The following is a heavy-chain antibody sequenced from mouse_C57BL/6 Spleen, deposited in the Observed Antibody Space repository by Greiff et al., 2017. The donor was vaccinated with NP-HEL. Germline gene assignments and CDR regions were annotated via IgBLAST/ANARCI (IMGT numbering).Heavy chain of an antibody. CDR2: IDPETGGT. CDR3: TRCYGNYVGSAMDY. Sequence: QVQLQQSGAELVRPGASVTLSCKASGYTFTDYEMHWVKQTPVHGLEWIGAIDPETGGTAYNQKFKGKAILTADKSSSTAYMELRSLTSEDSAVYYCTRCYGNYVGSAMDYWGQGTSVTVSS. D-gene: IGHD2-1*01. CDR1: GYTFTDYE. V-gene: IGHV1-15*01. J-gene: IGHJ4*01.